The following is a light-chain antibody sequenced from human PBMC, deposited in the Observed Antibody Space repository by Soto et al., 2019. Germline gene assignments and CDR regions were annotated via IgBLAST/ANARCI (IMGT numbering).Light chain of an antibody. Sequence: EIVMTQSPATLSVPPGERATLSCRASQSVSTNFAWYQQRPGQAPRLLFYGASIRATAVPARFTASGSGTDFTLTISRLEPEDFAVYYCQLYDSSFTFGPGTKVDIK. CDR3: QLYDSSFT. CDR2: GAS. V-gene: IGKV3-15*01. CDR1: QSVSTN. J-gene: IGKJ3*01.